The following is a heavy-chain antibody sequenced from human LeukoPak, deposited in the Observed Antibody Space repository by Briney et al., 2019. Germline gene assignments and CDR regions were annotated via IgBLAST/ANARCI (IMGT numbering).Heavy chain of an antibody. V-gene: IGHV1-69*04. J-gene: IGHJ4*02. CDR2: IIPILGIA. CDR3: ARDGYGDYVFDY. CDR1: GGTFSSYA. Sequence: VASVKVSCKASGGTFSSYAISWVRQAPGRGLEWMGRIIPILGIANYAQKFQGRVTITADKSTSTAYMELSSLRSEDTAVYYCARDGYGDYVFDYWGQGTLVTVSS. D-gene: IGHD4-17*01.